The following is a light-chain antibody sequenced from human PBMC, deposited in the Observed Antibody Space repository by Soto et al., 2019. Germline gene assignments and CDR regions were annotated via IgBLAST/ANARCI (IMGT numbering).Light chain of an antibody. CDR2: GAS. V-gene: IGKV3-15*01. J-gene: IGKJ5*01. CDR1: QSVGNN. Sequence: EILMTQSPGTLSVSPFEIVTLSFMASQSVGNNLAWHQQKPGQAPRLLIYGASTRATGFPARFSGSGSGTEFTLTISSLQSEDFAVYYCQQYNGWPITFGQGTRLEI. CDR3: QQYNGWPIT.